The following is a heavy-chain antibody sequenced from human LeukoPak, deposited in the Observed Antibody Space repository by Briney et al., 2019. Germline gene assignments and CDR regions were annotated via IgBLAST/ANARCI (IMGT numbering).Heavy chain of an antibody. J-gene: IGHJ4*02. CDR1: GFTFSDYY. CDR2: LSSSGSPI. CDR3: AGDPPYCSSTSCWYDY. Sequence: GGSLRLSCAASGFTFSDYYMSWIRQASGKGLVWVSYLSSSGSPIYYTDSVKGRFTISRDNAKNSLYLQMNSLRAEDTAVYYCAGDPPYCSSTSCWYDYWGQGTLVTVSS. D-gene: IGHD2-2*01. V-gene: IGHV3-11*01.